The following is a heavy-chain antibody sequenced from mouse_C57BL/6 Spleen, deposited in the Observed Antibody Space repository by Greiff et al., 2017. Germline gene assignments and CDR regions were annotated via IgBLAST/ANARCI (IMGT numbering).Heavy chain of an antibody. Sequence: VQLQQPGAELVRPGSSVKLSCKASGYTFTSYWMDWVKQRPGQGLEWIGNIYPSDSETHYNQKFKDKATLTVDKSSSTAYMQLSSLTSEDSAVYCGARSSGSSLYYYAMGYWGQGTSVTVSS. D-gene: IGHD1-1*01. V-gene: IGHV1-61*01. CDR3: ARSSGSSLYYYAMGY. CDR2: IYPSDSET. J-gene: IGHJ4*01. CDR1: GYTFTSYW.